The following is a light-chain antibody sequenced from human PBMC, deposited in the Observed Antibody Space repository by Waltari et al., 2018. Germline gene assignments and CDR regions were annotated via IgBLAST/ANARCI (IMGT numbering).Light chain of an antibody. CDR3: SSYTSSSTLAV. Sequence: QSALTQPASVSGSPGQSITISCTGTSSDVGGYNYFSWYQQHPGKAPKLMIYEVSNRPSGVSNRFSVSKSGNTASLTISGLQAEDEADYYCSSYTSSSTLAVFGGGTKLTVL. CDR2: EVS. V-gene: IGLV2-14*01. CDR1: SSDVGGYNY. J-gene: IGLJ2*01.